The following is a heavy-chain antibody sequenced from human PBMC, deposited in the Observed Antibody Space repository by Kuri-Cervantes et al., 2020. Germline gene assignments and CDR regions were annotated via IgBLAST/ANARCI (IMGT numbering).Heavy chain of an antibody. CDR2: IRNKANSYTT. CDR1: GFTFSDHY. D-gene: IGHD5-18*01. V-gene: IGHV3-72*01. J-gene: IGHJ4*02. Sequence: GESLKISCAASGFTFSDHYIDWVRQAPGKGLEWVGRIRNKANSYTTEYAASVKGRFTTSRDDSKSSVYLQMNSLKTEDTAVYYCARDPGYSYELGDYWGQGTLVTVSS. CDR3: ARDPGYSYELGDY.